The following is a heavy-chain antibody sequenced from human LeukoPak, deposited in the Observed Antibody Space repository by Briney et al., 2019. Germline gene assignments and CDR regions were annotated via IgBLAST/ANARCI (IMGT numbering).Heavy chain of an antibody. CDR3: ARVRRYRYYPFDY. CDR1: GGSFSGYY. Sequence: SETLSLTCAVYGGSFSGYYWSWIRQPPGKGLEWIGEINHSGSTNYNPSLKSRVTISVDTSKNQFSLKLSSVTAADTAVYYCARVRRYRYYPFDYWGQGTLVTVSS. V-gene: IGHV4-34*01. J-gene: IGHJ4*02. D-gene: IGHD5-18*01. CDR2: INHSGST.